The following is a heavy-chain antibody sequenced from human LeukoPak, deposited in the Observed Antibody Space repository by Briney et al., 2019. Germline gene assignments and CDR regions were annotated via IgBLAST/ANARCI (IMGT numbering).Heavy chain of an antibody. Sequence: ASVKVSCKASGYTFTSYGISWVRQAPGQGLEWMGWISAYNGNTNYAQKLQGRVTMTTDTSTSTAYMELRSLRSDDTAVYYCARGVVPADSTLDYYYMDVWGKGTTVTVSS. D-gene: IGHD2-2*01. CDR1: GYTFTSYG. CDR2: ISAYNGNT. CDR3: ARGVVPADSTLDYYYMDV. J-gene: IGHJ6*03. V-gene: IGHV1-18*01.